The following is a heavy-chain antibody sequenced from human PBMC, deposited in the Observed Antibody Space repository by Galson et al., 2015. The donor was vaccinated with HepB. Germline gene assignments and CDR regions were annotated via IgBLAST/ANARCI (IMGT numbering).Heavy chain of an antibody. D-gene: IGHD6-19*01. CDR3: VKDLGVGAVADRFTS. Sequence: LRLSCATSGFTFSYYGMHWVRQAPGKGLEWVAGMSYDGNYKHYADSVKGRFTISRDNSENTLYLQMNSLRPDDTAMYYCVKDLGVGAVADRFTSWGQGTLVTVSS. V-gene: IGHV3-30*18. J-gene: IGHJ5*02. CDR1: GFTFSYYG. CDR2: MSYDGNYK.